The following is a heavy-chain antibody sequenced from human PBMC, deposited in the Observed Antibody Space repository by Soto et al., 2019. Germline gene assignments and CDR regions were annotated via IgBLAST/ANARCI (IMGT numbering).Heavy chain of an antibody. Sequence: ASVKVSCKASGYTFTSYAMHWVRQAPGQRLEWMGWINAGNGNTKYSQKFQGRVTITRDTSASTAYMELSNLRSEDTAVYYCARDQGVYYDFWSGYYQPQHNWFDPWGQGTLVTVSS. V-gene: IGHV1-3*01. CDR1: GYTFTSYA. CDR2: INAGNGNT. D-gene: IGHD3-3*01. J-gene: IGHJ5*02. CDR3: ARDQGVYYDFWSGYYQPQHNWFDP.